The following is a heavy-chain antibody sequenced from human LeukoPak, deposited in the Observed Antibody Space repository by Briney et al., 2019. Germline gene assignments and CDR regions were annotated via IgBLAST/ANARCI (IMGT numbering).Heavy chain of an antibody. J-gene: IGHJ5*02. V-gene: IGHV4-39*07. Sequence: PSETLSLTCTVSGGSISSSSYYWGWIRQPPGKGLEWIGSIYYSGSTYYNPSLKSRVTISVDTSKNQFSLKLSSVTAADTAVYYCARGAFTPYYYDSSGYYSFDPWGQGTLVTVSS. CDR1: GGSISSSSYY. CDR2: IYYSGST. CDR3: ARGAFTPYYYDSSGYYSFDP. D-gene: IGHD3-22*01.